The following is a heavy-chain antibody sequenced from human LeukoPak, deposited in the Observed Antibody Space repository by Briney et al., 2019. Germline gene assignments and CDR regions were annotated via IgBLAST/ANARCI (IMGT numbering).Heavy chain of an antibody. J-gene: IGHJ4*02. CDR3: GRALLGGSDIYTPFSY. D-gene: IGHD3-10*01. V-gene: IGHV1-18*01. CDR2: ISTYNGNT. Sequence: SVNVSCKASGYTFNIYGIIWVRQAPGQGLEWVGWISTYNGNTNYAPNIRDRVTMTTDTSTSTAYMELRSLRSDDTAVYYCGRALLGGSDIYTPFSYWGQGTLVTVSS. CDR1: GYTFNIYG.